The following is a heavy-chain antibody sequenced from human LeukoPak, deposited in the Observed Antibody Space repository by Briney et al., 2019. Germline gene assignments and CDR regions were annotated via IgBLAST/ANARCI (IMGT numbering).Heavy chain of an antibody. J-gene: IGHJ4*02. CDR1: GDSVSSNSAA. CDR3: AREEAAVAGTGGIDY. V-gene: IGHV6-1*01. D-gene: IGHD6-19*01. Sequence: QTLSLTCAISGDSVSSNSAAWNWIRQSPSRGLEWLGRTYYRSKWYNDYAVSVKSRITINPDTSKDQFSLQLNSVTPEDTAVYYCAREEAAVAGTGGIDYWGQGTLVTVSS. CDR2: TYYRSKWYN.